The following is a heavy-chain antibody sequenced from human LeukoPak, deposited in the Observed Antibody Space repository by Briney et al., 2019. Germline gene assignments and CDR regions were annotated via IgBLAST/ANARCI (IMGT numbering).Heavy chain of an antibody. Sequence: SETLSLTCTVSGGSISSYYWGWIRQPPGKGLEWIGSIYYSGSTYYNPSLKSRVTISVDTSKNQFSLKLSSVTAADTAVYYCARRPFKRRGIGYYYYMDVWGKGTTVTVSS. CDR1: GGSISSYY. CDR3: ARRPFKRRGIGYYYYMDV. CDR2: IYYSGST. J-gene: IGHJ6*03. D-gene: IGHD1-1*01. V-gene: IGHV4-39*07.